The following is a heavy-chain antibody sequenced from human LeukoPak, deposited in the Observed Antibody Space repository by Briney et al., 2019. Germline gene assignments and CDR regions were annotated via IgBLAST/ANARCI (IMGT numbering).Heavy chain of an antibody. Sequence: ASVEVSCKASGYTFTGYYTHWVRQAPGQGLEWMGWINPDSGGTNYAQKFQGRVTMTRDTSISTAYMDLSRLRSDDTAVYYCARDPGYSYGSYNWFDPWGQGTLVTVSS. CDR3: ARDPGYSYGSYNWFDP. CDR2: INPDSGGT. V-gene: IGHV1-2*02. CDR1: GYTFTGYY. D-gene: IGHD5-18*01. J-gene: IGHJ5*02.